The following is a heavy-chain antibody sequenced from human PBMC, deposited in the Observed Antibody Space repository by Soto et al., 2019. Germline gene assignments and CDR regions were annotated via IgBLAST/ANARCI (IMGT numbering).Heavy chain of an antibody. J-gene: IGHJ4*02. V-gene: IGHV4-39*01. CDR2: IYYSGST. CDR3: ARGAGGGYYFDY. Sequence: SETLSLTCTVSGGSISSSSYYWGWIRQPPGKGLEWVGSIYYSGSTYYNPYLKSRVTISVDTSKNQFSLKLSSVTAADTAVYYCARGAGGGYYFDYWGQGTLVTVSS. CDR1: GGSISSSSYY.